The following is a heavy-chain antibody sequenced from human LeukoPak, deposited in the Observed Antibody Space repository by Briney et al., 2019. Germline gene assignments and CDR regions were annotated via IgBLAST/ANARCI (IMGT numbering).Heavy chain of an antibody. CDR1: GGSISSSSYY. V-gene: IGHV4-39*07. CDR2: IYYSGST. J-gene: IGHJ5*02. D-gene: IGHD3-10*01. CDR3: ARGRGYYGSGSYYINGNWFDP. Sequence: PSETLSLTCTVSGGSISSSSYYWGWIRQPPGKGLERIGSIYYSGSTCYNPSLKSRVTISVDTSKNQFSLKLSSVTAADTAVYYCARGRGYYGSGSYYINGNWFDPWGQGTLVTVSS.